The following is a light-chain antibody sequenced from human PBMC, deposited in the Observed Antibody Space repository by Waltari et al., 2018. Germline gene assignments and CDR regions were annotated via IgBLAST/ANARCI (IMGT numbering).Light chain of an antibody. CDR1: QSISSS. J-gene: IGKJ4*01. CDR2: QAS. Sequence: DIQMTHSPSTLSASVGDRVTITCRASQSISSSLAWYQQKPGKAPKFLIYQASTLESGVPSRVSGSGSGTEFTLTISSLHPDDFATYYCQQYHSYSITFGGGTKVEI. CDR3: QQYHSYSIT. V-gene: IGKV1-5*03.